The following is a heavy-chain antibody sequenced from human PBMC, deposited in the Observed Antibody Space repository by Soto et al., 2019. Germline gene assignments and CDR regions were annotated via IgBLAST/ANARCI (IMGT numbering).Heavy chain of an antibody. V-gene: IGHV4-59*01. CDR1: GGSISSYY. D-gene: IGHD2-2*01. CDR3: ARDQRYCSSTSCYGWFDP. J-gene: IGHJ5*02. CDR2: IYYSGST. Sequence: XGTLSLTCTVSGGSISSYYWSWIRQPPGKGLEWIGYIYYSGSTNYNPSLKSRVTISVDTSKNQFSLKLSSVTAADTAVYYCARDQRYCSSTSCYGWFDPWGQGTLVTVSS.